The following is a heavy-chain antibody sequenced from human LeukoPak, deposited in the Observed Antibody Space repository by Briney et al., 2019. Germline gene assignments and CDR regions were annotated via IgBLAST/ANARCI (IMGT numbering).Heavy chain of an antibody. CDR1: GFTFSGSA. Sequence: TGGSLKLSCAASGFTFSGSAMHWVRQASGKGLEWVGRIRSKANSYATAYAASVKGRFTISRDDSKNTAYLQMNSLKTEDTAVYYCTRLCGSRSTSCQAWFDPWGQGTLVTVSS. CDR2: IRSKANSYAT. CDR3: TRLCGSRSTSCQAWFDP. J-gene: IGHJ5*02. D-gene: IGHD2-2*01. V-gene: IGHV3-73*01.